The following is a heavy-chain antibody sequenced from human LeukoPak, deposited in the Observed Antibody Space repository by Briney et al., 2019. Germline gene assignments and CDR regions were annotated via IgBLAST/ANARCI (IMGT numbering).Heavy chain of an antibody. J-gene: IGHJ4*02. V-gene: IGHV4-31*11. D-gene: IGHD3-22*01. CDR1: GGSFSGYY. CDR2: IYYSGST. Sequence: SETLSLTCAVYGGSFSGYYWSWIRQHPGKGLEWIGYIYYSGSTYYNPSLKSRVTISVDTSKNQFSLKLSSVTAADTAVYYCARERLSSGYFDYWGQGTLVTVSS. CDR3: ARERLSSGYFDY.